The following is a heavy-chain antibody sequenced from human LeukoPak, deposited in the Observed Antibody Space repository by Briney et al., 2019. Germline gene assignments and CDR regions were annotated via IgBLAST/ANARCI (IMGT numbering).Heavy chain of an antibody. CDR1: GYTFTDYY. D-gene: IGHD2-15*01. Sequence: ASVKVSCKASGYTFTDYYMHWLRQAPGQGLEGLGWITPNNGGTKYAQKFQGRVTMTRDTSISTAYMELSSLRSDDTAVYYCAAPRYCSGGSCYPSFDYWGQGTLVTVSS. CDR2: ITPNNGGT. J-gene: IGHJ4*02. V-gene: IGHV1-2*02. CDR3: AAPRYCSGGSCYPSFDY.